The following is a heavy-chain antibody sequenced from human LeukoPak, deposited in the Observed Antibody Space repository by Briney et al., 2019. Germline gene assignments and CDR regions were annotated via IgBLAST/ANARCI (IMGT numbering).Heavy chain of an antibody. CDR3: ARLGCGGGSCYGNYYYYGMDV. Sequence: SETLSLTCTVSGGSISSSSYYCGWIRQPPGKGLEWIGSIYYSGRTYYNPSLKSRVTISVDTSKNHFALRLSSVTAADTAVYYCARLGCGGGSCYGNYYYYGMDVWGQGTTVTVSS. V-gene: IGHV4-39*02. D-gene: IGHD2-15*01. J-gene: IGHJ6*02. CDR1: GGSISSSSYY. CDR2: IYYSGRT.